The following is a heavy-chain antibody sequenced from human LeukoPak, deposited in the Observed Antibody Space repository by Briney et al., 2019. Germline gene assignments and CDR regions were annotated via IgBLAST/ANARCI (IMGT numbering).Heavy chain of an antibody. Sequence: GGSLRLSWAASGFTFSSYSLNWVGQAAGKGLAWVSSISSSSSYIYYADSVKGRFTISRDNAKNSLYLQMNSLRAEDTAVYYCARDKWFGETDYWGQGTLVTVSS. CDR2: ISSSSSYI. CDR1: GFTFSSYS. D-gene: IGHD3-10*01. V-gene: IGHV3-21*01. J-gene: IGHJ4*02. CDR3: ARDKWFGETDY.